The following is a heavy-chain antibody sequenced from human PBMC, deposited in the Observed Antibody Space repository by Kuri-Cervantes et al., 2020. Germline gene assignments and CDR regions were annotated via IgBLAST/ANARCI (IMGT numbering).Heavy chain of an antibody. CDR1: GFTFSNYA. D-gene: IGHD6-13*01. CDR3: ARIKGRYSSSWYFYY. CDR2: IRRTAYGGTT. Sequence: GGSLRLSCAASGFTFSNYAMSWVRQAPGKGLEWVGFIRRTAYGGTTDFAASVKGRFSMSRDDSKCTAYLQMNSLTIEDTATYYCARIKGRYSSSWYFYYWGQGTLVTVSS. J-gene: IGHJ4*02. V-gene: IGHV3-49*04.